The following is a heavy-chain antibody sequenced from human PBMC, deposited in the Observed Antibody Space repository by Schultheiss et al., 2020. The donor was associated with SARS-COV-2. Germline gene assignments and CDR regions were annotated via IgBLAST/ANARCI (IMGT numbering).Heavy chain of an antibody. Sequence: GGSLRLSCAASGFTFSNAWMSWVRQAPGKGLEWVANIKQDGSEKYYVDSVKGRFTISRDNAKNSLYLQMNSLRAEDTAVYYCARVKSGYNRGVEYYYYGMDVWGQGTTVTVSS. D-gene: IGHD5-24*01. V-gene: IGHV3-7*03. J-gene: IGHJ6*02. CDR3: ARVKSGYNRGVEYYYYGMDV. CDR1: GFTFSNAW. CDR2: IKQDGSEK.